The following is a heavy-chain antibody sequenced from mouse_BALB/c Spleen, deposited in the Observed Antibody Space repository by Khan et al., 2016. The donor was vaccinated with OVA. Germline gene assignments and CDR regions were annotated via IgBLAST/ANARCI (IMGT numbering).Heavy chain of an antibody. J-gene: IGHJ4*01. Sequence: QIQLVQSGPELKKPGETVQISCKASGFTFTNYGMNWVKQAPGKGLKWLGWINTYTGEPTYADDFKSRIVFSLETSASTAYLQINSLKNEYTATYFCARVGYNGTMDCWGQGTSVTVSS. CDR2: INTYTGEP. D-gene: IGHD2-14*01. CDR1: GFTFTNYG. CDR3: ARVGYNGTMDC. V-gene: IGHV9-3-1*01.